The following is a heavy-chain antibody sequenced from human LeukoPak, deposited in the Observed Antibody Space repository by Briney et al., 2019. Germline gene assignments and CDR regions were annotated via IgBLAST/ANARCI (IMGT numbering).Heavy chain of an antibody. CDR3: ATYGSGYYFDY. CDR2: ISSGSSYI. D-gene: IGHD3-10*01. Sequence: KPGGSLRLSCAASGFTFSSYSMNWVRQAPGKGLEWVSSISSGSSYIYYADSVKGRFTISRDNAKNSLYLQTNSLRAEDTAVYYCATYGSGYYFDYWGQGTLVTVSS. J-gene: IGHJ4*02. CDR1: GFTFSSYS. V-gene: IGHV3-21*01.